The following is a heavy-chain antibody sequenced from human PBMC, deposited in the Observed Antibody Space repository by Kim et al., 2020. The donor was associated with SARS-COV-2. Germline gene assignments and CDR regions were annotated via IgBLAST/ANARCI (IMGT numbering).Heavy chain of an antibody. D-gene: IGHD3-22*01. J-gene: IGHJ4*02. Sequence: SETLSLTCTVSGGSISSSSYYWGWIRQPPGKGLEWIGSIYYSGSTYYNPSLKSRVTISVDTSKNQFSLKLSSVTAADTAVYYCAISSDYYDSSGYADSWGQGTLVTVSS. CDR2: IYYSGST. V-gene: IGHV4-39*01. CDR3: AISSDYYDSSGYADS. CDR1: GGSISSSSYY.